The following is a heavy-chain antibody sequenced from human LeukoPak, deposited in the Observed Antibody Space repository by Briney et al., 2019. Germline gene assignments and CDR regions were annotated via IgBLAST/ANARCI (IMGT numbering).Heavy chain of an antibody. V-gene: IGHV1-2*02. J-gene: IGHJ4*02. Sequence: ASVKVSCKASGFTFTDYYMHWVRQAPGQGPEWMGWINPVSGGTDFAQKFQGRVTFSRDLSITSVYMDLRRLRFDDTAVYYCARDRSRVLDYWGQGTVVTVPS. CDR3: ARDRSRVLDY. D-gene: IGHD3-3*01. CDR1: GFTFTDYY. CDR2: INPVSGGT.